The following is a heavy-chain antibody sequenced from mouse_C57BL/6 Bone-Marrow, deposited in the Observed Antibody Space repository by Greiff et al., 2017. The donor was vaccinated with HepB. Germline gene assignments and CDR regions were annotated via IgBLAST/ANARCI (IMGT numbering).Heavy chain of an antibody. CDR2: FDPSDSYT. V-gene: IGHV1-50*01. Sequence: QVQLQQPGAELVKPGASVKLSCKASGYTFTSYWMQWVKQRPGQGLEWIGEFDPSDSYTNYNQKFKGKATLTVDTSSSTAYMQLSSLTSEDSAVYYCARDYYGSSGDWYFDVWGTGTTVTVSS. D-gene: IGHD1-1*01. CDR1: GYTFTSYW. J-gene: IGHJ1*03. CDR3: ARDYYGSSGDWYFDV.